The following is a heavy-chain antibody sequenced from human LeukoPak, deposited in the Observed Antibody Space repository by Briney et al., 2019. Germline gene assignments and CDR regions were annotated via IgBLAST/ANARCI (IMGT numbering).Heavy chain of an antibody. J-gene: IGHJ4*02. D-gene: IGHD6-19*01. CDR2: GRGDNSER. V-gene: IGHV1-18*01. CDR3: ARDVYRTGWHSDY. CDR1: GDTFTSYG. Sequence: ASVKVSCKASGDTFTSYGISWVRQAPGQGLECMGWGRGDNSERNYEEKLQGRVTMTTDTSTTTAYMGLRSLRSDDTAVYYCARDVYRTGWHSDYWGQGTLVTVSS.